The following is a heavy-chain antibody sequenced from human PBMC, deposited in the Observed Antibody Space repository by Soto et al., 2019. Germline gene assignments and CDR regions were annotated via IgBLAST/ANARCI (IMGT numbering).Heavy chain of an antibody. Sequence: PGGSLRLSCAASGFTFSSYAMSWVRQAPGKGLEWVSAISGSGGSTYYADSVKGRFTISRDNSKNPLYLQMNSLRAGDTAVYYFAKDLGGSRWYFDYWGQGTLVTVSS. J-gene: IGHJ4*02. CDR3: AKDLGGSRWYFDY. D-gene: IGHD6-13*01. V-gene: IGHV3-23*01. CDR2: ISGSGGST. CDR1: GFTFSSYA.